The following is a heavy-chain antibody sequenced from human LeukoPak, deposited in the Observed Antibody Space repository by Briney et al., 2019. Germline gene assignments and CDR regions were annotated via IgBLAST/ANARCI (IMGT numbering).Heavy chain of an antibody. CDR3: AVTWGRSGGAFDI. Sequence: GGSLRLSCAASGFTFSDYYMSWIRQAPGKGLEWVSYISSSGSTIYYADSVKGRFTISRDNPKNTLYLQMNSLRAEDTAVYYCAVTWGRSGGAFDIWGQGTMVTVSS. J-gene: IGHJ3*02. CDR1: GFTFSDYY. V-gene: IGHV3-11*04. D-gene: IGHD2-15*01. CDR2: ISSSGSTI.